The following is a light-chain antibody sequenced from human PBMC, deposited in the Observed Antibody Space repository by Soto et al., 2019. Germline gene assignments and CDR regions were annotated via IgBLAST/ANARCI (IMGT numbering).Light chain of an antibody. V-gene: IGKV1-5*01. CDR3: QEYTTYSRT. CDR1: QRISRW. Sequence: DIQMTQTPSTLSAYVGDRVTITCRASQRISRWLAWDQQKPGKARKVLIYDVSTLGSGVPSRFRGGGAGTEFTLTITSLQPDDSATYYCQEYTTYSRTFGQGNKVEVK. J-gene: IGKJ1*01. CDR2: DVS.